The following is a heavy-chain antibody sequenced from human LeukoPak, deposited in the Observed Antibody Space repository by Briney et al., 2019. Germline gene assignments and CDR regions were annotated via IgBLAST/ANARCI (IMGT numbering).Heavy chain of an antibody. CDR2: IYSDGTP. CDR3: ARAIQSHLLKGYFDY. D-gene: IGHD2-2*01. J-gene: IGHJ4*02. V-gene: IGHV3-53*01. CDR1: GFTVSSNY. Sequence: PGGSLRLSCAPFGFTVSSNYMSWVRQAPGKWLEWVSTIYSDGTPYYADSLKGRFTISRDNSKNTLYLRMNSLRAEDTAIYYCARAIQSHLLKGYFDYWGQGTLVTVSS.